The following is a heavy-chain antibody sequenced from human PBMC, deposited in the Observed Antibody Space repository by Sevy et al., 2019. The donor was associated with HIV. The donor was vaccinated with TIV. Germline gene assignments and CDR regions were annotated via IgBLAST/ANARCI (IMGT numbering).Heavy chain of an antibody. D-gene: IGHD6-19*01. J-gene: IGHJ4*02. CDR3: ARAVAVAGMLEGDY. CDR1: GYTFTSYG. Sequence: ASVKVSCKASGYTFTSYGISWVRQAPGQGLEWMGWISAYNGNTNYAQKLQGRVTMTTDTSTITAYMELRSLGSDDTAVYYCARAVAVAGMLEGDYWGQGTLVTVSS. CDR2: ISAYNGNT. V-gene: IGHV1-18*04.